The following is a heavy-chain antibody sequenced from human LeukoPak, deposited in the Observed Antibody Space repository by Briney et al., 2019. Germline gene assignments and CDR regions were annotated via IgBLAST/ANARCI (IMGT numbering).Heavy chain of an antibody. CDR1: GFTFSSYA. CDR3: ARGYDFWSGYFGY. CDR2: ISYDGSNK. J-gene: IGHJ4*02. D-gene: IGHD3-3*01. Sequence: GGSLRLSCAASGFTFSSYAMHWVRQAPGKGLEWVAVISYDGSNKYYADSVKGRITISRDNSKNTLYLQMNSLRAEDTAVYYCARGYDFWSGYFGYWGQGTLVTVSS. V-gene: IGHV3-30-3*01.